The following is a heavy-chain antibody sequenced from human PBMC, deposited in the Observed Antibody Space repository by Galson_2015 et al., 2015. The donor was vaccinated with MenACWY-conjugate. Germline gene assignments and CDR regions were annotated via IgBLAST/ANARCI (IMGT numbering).Heavy chain of an antibody. D-gene: IGHD1-26*01. J-gene: IGHJ6*02. V-gene: IGHV5-51*01. CDR2: ISPGDSNT. CDR1: GYYFTSYW. CDR3: ARHPPGGRGMDV. Sequence: QSGAEVKQPGESLKISCKGSGYYFTSYWIAWVRQIPGKGLEWMGLISPGDSNTRYSPSFEGRVTISADNSITTAYLQWNSLQASDTAMYYCARHPPGGRGMDVWGQGTTVTVSS.